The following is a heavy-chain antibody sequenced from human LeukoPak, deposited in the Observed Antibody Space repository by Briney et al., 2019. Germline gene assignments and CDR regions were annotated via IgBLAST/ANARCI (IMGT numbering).Heavy chain of an antibody. D-gene: IGHD6-19*01. CDR2: SSAYNGNT. V-gene: IGHV1-18*01. J-gene: IGHJ6*02. Sequence: ASVKVSCKASGYTFTSFGISWVRQAPGQGLEWMGWSSAYNGNTKYAQNVQGRVTMTADTSTDTAYMELRSLRSDDTAVYYCARDMNYSGWKSYYYYGMDVWGQGTTVTVSS. CDR3: ARDMNYSGWKSYYYYGMDV. CDR1: GYTFTSFG.